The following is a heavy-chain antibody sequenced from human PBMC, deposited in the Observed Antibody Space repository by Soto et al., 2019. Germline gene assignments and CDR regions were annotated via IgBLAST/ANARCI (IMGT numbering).Heavy chain of an antibody. J-gene: IGHJ6*02. D-gene: IGHD2-15*01. V-gene: IGHV3-15*01. CDR1: GFTFSNAW. CDR2: INSKTDGGTT. Sequence: GGSLRLSCAASGFTFSNAWMSWVRQAPGKGLEWVGRINSKTDGGTTDYAAPVKGRFTISRDDSKNTLYLQMNSLKTEDTAVYYCIMVVAATYYYYYGMDVWGQGTTVTVSS. CDR3: IMVVAATYYYYYGMDV.